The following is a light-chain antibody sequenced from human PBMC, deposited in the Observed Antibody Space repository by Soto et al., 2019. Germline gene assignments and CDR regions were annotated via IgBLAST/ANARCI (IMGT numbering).Light chain of an antibody. Sequence: DIVLTQSPGTLSLSPGERATLSCRASQSVSSTYLAWYQQKPGQAPRLLINGASSRATGIPDRFSGSGSGTDFTLTISRLEPEDFAVYYCQQYGSSLFTFGPGT. CDR3: QQYGSSLFT. CDR2: GAS. CDR1: QSVSSTY. V-gene: IGKV3-20*01. J-gene: IGKJ3*01.